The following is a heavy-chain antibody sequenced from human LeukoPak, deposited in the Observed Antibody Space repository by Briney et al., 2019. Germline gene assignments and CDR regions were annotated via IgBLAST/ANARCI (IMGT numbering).Heavy chain of an antibody. CDR3: ARTLSWGWFDP. CDR2: IKMDGSET. D-gene: IGHD7-27*01. J-gene: IGHJ5*02. CDR1: GFDISTYW. Sequence: GGSLRLSCAASGFDISTYWMTWARQAPGKGLEWVANIKMDGSETLNVDSVKGRFTISRDNAKNSLYLQMNGLRADDSAVYYCARTLSWGWFDPWGQGTLVTVSS. V-gene: IGHV3-7*01.